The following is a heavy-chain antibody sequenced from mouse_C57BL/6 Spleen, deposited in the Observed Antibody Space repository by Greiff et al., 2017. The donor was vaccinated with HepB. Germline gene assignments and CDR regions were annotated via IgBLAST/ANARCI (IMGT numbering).Heavy chain of an antibody. J-gene: IGHJ3*01. V-gene: IGHV1-74*01. CDR3: AIDDGYPAWFAY. CDR2: IHPSDSDT. D-gene: IGHD2-3*01. CDR1: GYTFTSYW. Sequence: QVHVKQPGAELVKPGASVKVSCKASGYTFTSYWMHWVKQRPGQGLEWIGRIHPSDSDTNYNQKFKGKATLTVDKSSSTAYMQLSSLTSEDSAVYYCAIDDGYPAWFAYWGQGTLVTVSA.